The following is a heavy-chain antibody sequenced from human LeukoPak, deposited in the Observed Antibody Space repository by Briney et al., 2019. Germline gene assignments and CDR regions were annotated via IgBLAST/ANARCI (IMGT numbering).Heavy chain of an antibody. D-gene: IGHD6-13*01. CDR1: GFTVSGNY. CDR2: IYSGGRT. V-gene: IGHV3-53*01. J-gene: IGHJ4*02. CDR3: ARMIAAAGTTGGDYFDY. Sequence: PGGSLRLSCAASGFTVSGNYMSWVRQAPGKGLEWVAVIYSGGRTHYAASVKGRFIISRDISKNTLSLQMNSLRAEDTAVYYCARMIAAAGTTGGDYFDYWGQGTLVTVSS.